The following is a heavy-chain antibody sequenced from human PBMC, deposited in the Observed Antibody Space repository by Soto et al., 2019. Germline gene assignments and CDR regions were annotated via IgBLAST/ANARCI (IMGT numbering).Heavy chain of an antibody. Sequence: EVQLLESGGGLVQPGGSLRLSCAASGFTFSSYAMSWVRQAPGKGLEWVSAISGSGGSTYYADSVKGRFTISRDNSKNTVYMQINSVRGEDTAVYYCGSGKQQLFPVYWGQGTLGNGSS. J-gene: IGHJ4*02. CDR3: GSGKQQLFPVY. CDR1: GFTFSSYA. V-gene: IGHV3-23*01. D-gene: IGHD6-13*01. CDR2: ISGSGGST.